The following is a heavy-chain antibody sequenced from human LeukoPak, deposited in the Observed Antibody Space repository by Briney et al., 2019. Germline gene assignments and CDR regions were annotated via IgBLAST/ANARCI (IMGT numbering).Heavy chain of an antibody. V-gene: IGHV3-21*01. CDR1: GFTFSPYS. CDR3: ARDPPYYDNSGYYYDY. Sequence: PGGSLRLSCAASGFTFSPYSMNWVRQAPGKGLEWVSSISGSSLYIYYPDSVKGRFTISRDNAKNSLYLQMNSLRAEDTAVYYCARDPPYYDNSGYYYDYWDQGTLVTVSS. CDR2: ISGSSLYI. J-gene: IGHJ4*02. D-gene: IGHD3-22*01.